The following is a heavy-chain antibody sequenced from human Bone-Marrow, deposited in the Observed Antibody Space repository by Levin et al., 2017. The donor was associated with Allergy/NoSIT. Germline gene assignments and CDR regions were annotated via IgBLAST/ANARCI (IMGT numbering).Heavy chain of an antibody. CDR1: GYTFTGYY. Sequence: ASVKVSCKASGYTFTGYYMHWVRQAPGQGLEWMGWINPNSGGTNYAQKFQGRVTMTRDTSISTAYMELSRLRSDDTAVYYCARALARTGTGFDYWGQGTLVTVSS. D-gene: IGHD1-1*01. V-gene: IGHV1-2*02. CDR3: ARALARTGTGFDY. J-gene: IGHJ4*02. CDR2: INPNSGGT.